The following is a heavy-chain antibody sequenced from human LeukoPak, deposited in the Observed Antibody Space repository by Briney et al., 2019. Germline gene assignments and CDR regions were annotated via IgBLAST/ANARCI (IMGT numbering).Heavy chain of an antibody. CDR1: GGSISSGSYY. J-gene: IGHJ4*02. Sequence: PSQTLSLTCTVSGGSISSGSYYWSWIRQPAGKGLEWIGRIYTSGSTNYNPSLKSRVTISVDTSKNQFSLKLSSVTAADTAVYYCARRARGYSYTHDYWGQGTLVTVSS. D-gene: IGHD5-18*01. V-gene: IGHV4-61*02. CDR2: IYTSGST. CDR3: ARRARGYSYTHDY.